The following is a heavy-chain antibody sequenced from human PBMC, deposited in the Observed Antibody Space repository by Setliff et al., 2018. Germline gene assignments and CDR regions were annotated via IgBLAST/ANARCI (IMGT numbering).Heavy chain of an antibody. Sequence: SVKVSCKASGGTFTKYGISWVRQAPGQGLEWMGGTIPMFGTTNYARKFQGRVTIISDESTSTAYMQLSSLGSEDTAVYYCVREGVHSRSSTDYRYYMDVWGKGTTVTVSS. CDR2: TIPMFGTT. CDR3: VREGVHSRSSTDYRYYMDV. J-gene: IGHJ6*03. CDR1: GGTFTKYG. D-gene: IGHD6-6*01. V-gene: IGHV1-69*13.